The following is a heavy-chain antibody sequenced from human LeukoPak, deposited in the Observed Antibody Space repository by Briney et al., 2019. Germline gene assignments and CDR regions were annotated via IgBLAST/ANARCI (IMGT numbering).Heavy chain of an antibody. CDR2: IWYDGSNK. CDR3: ASGVADYGDYVWYYFDY. V-gene: IGHV3-33*01. CDR1: GFTFSSYG. D-gene: IGHD4-17*01. Sequence: GGSLRLSCAASGFTFSSYGMHWVRQAPGKGLEWVAVIWYDGSNKYYADSVKGRFTISRDNSKNTLYLQMNSLRAEDTAVYYCASGVADYGDYVWYYFDYWGQGTLATVSS. J-gene: IGHJ4*02.